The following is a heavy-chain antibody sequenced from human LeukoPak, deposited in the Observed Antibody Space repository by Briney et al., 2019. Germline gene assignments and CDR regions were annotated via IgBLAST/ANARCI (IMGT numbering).Heavy chain of an antibody. J-gene: IGHJ4*02. V-gene: IGHV4-59*01. CDR2: IYYSGRT. CDR1: SGSISSYY. D-gene: IGHD5-18*01. Sequence: SETLSLSCSVSSGSISSYYWSWIRQPPGKGLEWIGYIYYSGRTSYNPSLKSRVTISVDTSKNHFSLTLSSVTAADTAVYYCARGQKYRNGYTVTELGSGYFDYWGQGTLVTVSS. CDR3: ARGQKYRNGYTVTELGSGYFDY.